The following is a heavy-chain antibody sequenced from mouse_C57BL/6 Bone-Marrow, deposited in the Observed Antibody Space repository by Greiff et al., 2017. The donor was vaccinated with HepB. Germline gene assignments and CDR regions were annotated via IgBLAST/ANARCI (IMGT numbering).Heavy chain of an antibody. CDR3: ARGEIYSNWYFDV. CDR2: INPNNGGT. D-gene: IGHD2-5*01. V-gene: IGHV1-26*01. Sequence: EVQLQQSGPELVKPGASVKISCKASGYTFTDYYMNWVKQSHGKSLEWIGDINPNNGGTSYNQKFKGKATLTVDKSSSTAYMELRSLTSEDSAGYYCARGEIYSNWYFDVWGTGTTVTVSS. CDR1: GYTFTDYY. J-gene: IGHJ1*03.